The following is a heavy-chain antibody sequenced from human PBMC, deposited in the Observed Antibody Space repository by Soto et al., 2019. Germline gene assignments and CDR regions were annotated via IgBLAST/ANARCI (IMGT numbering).Heavy chain of an antibody. CDR1: GFTFSSYA. CDR3: AKDRIYDYGDSRLSWFDP. CDR2: ISGSGGST. Sequence: GGSLRLSCAASGFTFSSYAMSWVRQAPGKGLEWVSAISGSGGSTYYADSVKGRFTISRDNSKNTLYLQMNSLRAEDTAVYYCAKDRIYDYGDSRLSWFDPWGQGTLVTVSS. J-gene: IGHJ5*02. V-gene: IGHV3-23*01. D-gene: IGHD4-17*01.